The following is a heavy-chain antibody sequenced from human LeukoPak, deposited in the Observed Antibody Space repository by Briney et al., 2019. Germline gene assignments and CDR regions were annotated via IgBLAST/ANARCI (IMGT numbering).Heavy chain of an antibody. V-gene: IGHV3-30-3*01. CDR2: ISHDGSNK. D-gene: IGHD6-19*01. Sequence: PGRSLRLSCAASGFTFSSYAMHWVRQAPGKGLEWVAVISHDGSNKYYADSVKGRFTISRDNSKNTLYLQMNSLRSEDTAVYYCARGVGGTPRFIFYYWGQGTLVTVSS. J-gene: IGHJ4*02. CDR3: ARGVGGTPRFIFYY. CDR1: GFTFSSYA.